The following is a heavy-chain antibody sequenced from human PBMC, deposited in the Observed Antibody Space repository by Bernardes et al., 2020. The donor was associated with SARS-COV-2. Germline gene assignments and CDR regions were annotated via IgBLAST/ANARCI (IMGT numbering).Heavy chain of an antibody. D-gene: IGHD3-22*01. J-gene: IGHJ4*02. CDR3: ASSAIGDSSGYYYEVLDY. V-gene: IGHV3-7*01. Sequence: GGSLSLSCVASGFTFSSYWMSWVRQAPGKGLEWVANIKQDGSEKYYVDSVKGRFTISRDNAKNSLYLQMNSLRAEDTAVYYCASSAIGDSSGYYYEVLDYWGQGTLVTVSS. CDR2: IKQDGSEK. CDR1: GFTFSSYW.